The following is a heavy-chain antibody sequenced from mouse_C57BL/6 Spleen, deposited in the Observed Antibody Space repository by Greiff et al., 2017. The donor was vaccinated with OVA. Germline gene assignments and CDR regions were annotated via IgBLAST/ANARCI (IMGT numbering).Heavy chain of an antibody. V-gene: IGHV1-52*01. CDR2: IDPSDSET. CDR1: GYTFTSYW. D-gene: IGHD1-1*01. J-gene: IGHJ3*01. Sequence: QVQLQQPGAELVRPGSSVKLSCKASGYTFTSYWMHWVKQRPIQGLEWIGNIDPSDSETHYNQKFKDKATLTVDKSSSTAYMQLSSLTSEDSAVYYCARRGNYYGSRSTWFAYWGQGTLVTVSA. CDR3: ARRGNYYGSRSTWFAY.